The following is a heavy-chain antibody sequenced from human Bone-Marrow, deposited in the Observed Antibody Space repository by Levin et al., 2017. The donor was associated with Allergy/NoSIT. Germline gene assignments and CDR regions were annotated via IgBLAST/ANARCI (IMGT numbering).Heavy chain of an antibody. CDR2: ISRSSSTI. CDR3: ARPDCSGTSCYYFFDS. CDR1: GFTFSRYS. V-gene: IGHV3-48*02. Sequence: GGSLRLSCAASGFTFSRYSMNWVRQAPGRGLEWISYISRSSSTISYADSVKGRFTISRDNAKNSLYLQMNSLRDEDTAVYYCARPDCSGTSCYYFFDSWGQGTLVTVSS. J-gene: IGHJ4*02. D-gene: IGHD2-2*01.